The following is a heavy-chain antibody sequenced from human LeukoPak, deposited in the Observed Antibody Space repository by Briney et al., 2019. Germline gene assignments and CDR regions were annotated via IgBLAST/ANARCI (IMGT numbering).Heavy chain of an antibody. CDR1: GGTFSSYA. J-gene: IGHJ4*02. D-gene: IGHD5-18*01. CDR3: ARDQVGDTAMVMAC. CDR2: IIPILGIA. Sequence: GASVKVSCKASGGTFSSYAISWVRQAPGQGLEWMGRIIPILGIANYAQKFQGRVTITADKSTSTAYMELSSLRSEDTAVYYCARDQVGDTAMVMACWGQGTLVTVSS. V-gene: IGHV1-69*04.